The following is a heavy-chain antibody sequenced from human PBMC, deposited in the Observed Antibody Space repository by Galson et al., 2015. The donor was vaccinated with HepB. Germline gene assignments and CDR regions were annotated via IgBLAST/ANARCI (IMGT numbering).Heavy chain of an antibody. CDR2: INPSGGST. Sequence: SVKVSCKASGYTFTSYYMHWVRQAPGQGLEWMGIINPSGGSTSYAQKFQGRVTMTRDTSTSTVYMELSSLRSEDTAVYYCARGNQLLSGPLVYGMDVWGQGTTVTVSS. D-gene: IGHD2-2*01. J-gene: IGHJ6*02. V-gene: IGHV1-46*03. CDR3: ARGNQLLSGPLVYGMDV. CDR1: GYTFTSYY.